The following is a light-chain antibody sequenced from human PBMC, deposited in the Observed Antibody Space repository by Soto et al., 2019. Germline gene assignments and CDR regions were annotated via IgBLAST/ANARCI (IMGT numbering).Light chain of an antibody. V-gene: IGLV1-40*01. CDR2: GNN. Sequence: SALTQPPSVSGAPGQRVTISSTGSSSNIGAGYDVHWYRQLPGTAPKLLIYGNNNRPSGVPGRFSGSKSGTSASLAISGLQAEDEADYYCQSFDISLSGRVFGGGTKVTVL. J-gene: IGLJ3*02. CDR1: SSNIGAGYD. CDR3: QSFDISLSGRV.